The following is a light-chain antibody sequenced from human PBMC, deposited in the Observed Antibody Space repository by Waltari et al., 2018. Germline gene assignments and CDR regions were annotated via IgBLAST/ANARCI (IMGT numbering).Light chain of an antibody. V-gene: IGKV1-5*03. Sequence: DIQMTQSPSILSASVGDRVTITCRASQSIRSWLAWYQQKPGKAPKLLISQASSLESGVPTRFSGSRSVTEFPLTISSLQPDDFAVYYCQQYITHWGTFGQGTKLEIK. J-gene: IGKJ2*01. CDR2: QAS. CDR3: QQYITHWGT. CDR1: QSIRSW.